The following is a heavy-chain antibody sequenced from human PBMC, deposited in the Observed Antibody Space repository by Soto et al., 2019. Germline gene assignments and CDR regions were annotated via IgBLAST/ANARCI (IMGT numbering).Heavy chain of an antibody. D-gene: IGHD3-10*01. CDR3: ASPFYYGSGGRFYYMDV. J-gene: IGHJ6*03. CDR1: GGSISSSSYY. CDR2: IHYSGTT. Sequence: QLQLQESGPGLVKPSETLPLTCTVSGGSISSSSYYWGWIRQPPGKRLEWIGSIHYSGTTYHNPSIKSRVTISVDVSKNQFCLKLSSVTAADTAVYYCASPFYYGSGGRFYYMDVWGKGTTVTVSS. V-gene: IGHV4-39*01.